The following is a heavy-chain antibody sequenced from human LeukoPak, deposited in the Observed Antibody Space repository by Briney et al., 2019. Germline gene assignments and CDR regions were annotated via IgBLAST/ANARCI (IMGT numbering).Heavy chain of an antibody. J-gene: IGHJ4*02. V-gene: IGHV4-59*02. CDR3: ARGQRNYFRAVDD. CDR1: GASVTTYY. CDR2: IYYTGST. D-gene: IGHD1-7*01. Sequence: SETLSLTCTVSGASVTTYYWSWIRQPPGKGLEFIGQIYYTGSTNYNPSLKSRVTMSVDTSKNQFSLRLTSVTAAGTAFYYCARGQRNYFRAVDDWGQGPLVTVSS.